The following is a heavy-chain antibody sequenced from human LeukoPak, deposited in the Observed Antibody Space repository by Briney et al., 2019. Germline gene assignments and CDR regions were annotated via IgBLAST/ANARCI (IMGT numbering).Heavy chain of an antibody. D-gene: IGHD1-26*01. V-gene: IGHV3-23*01. CDR1: GFTFSSYA. CDR3: ASALRIYYYFDY. Sequence: GGSLRLSCAASGFTFSSYAMSWVRQAPGKGLEWVSAISGSDGSTYYADSVKGRFTISRDNSKNTLYLQMNSLRAEDTAVYYCASALRIYYYFDYWGQGTLVTVSS. J-gene: IGHJ4*02. CDR2: ISGSDGST.